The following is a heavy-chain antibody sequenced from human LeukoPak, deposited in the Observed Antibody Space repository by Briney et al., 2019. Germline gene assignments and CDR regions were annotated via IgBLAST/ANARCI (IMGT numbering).Heavy chain of an antibody. J-gene: IGHJ4*02. CDR2: IIPIFGTA. Sequence: SVKVSCKASGGTFSSYAISWVRQAPGQGLEWMGGIIPIFGTANYAQKFQGRVTMTRDTSTSTVYMELSSLRSEDTAVYYCTTTVISSYYFDYWGQGTLVTVSS. V-gene: IGHV1-69*05. CDR1: GGTFSSYA. CDR3: TTTVISSYYFDY. D-gene: IGHD4-17*01.